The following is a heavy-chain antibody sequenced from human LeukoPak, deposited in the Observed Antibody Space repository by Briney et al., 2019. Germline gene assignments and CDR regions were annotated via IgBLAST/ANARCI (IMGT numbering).Heavy chain of an antibody. D-gene: IGHD2-2*01. J-gene: IGHJ3*02. CDR2: IYDSGST. Sequence: KASETLSLTCSVSGGSVSSYYWSWIRQPPGKGLEWIGYIYDSGSTNYNPSLKSRVTISVDTSKNQFSLKLSSVTAADTAVYYCAREYRYQLLWSNRIHDAFDIWGQGTMVTVSS. V-gene: IGHV4-59*02. CDR3: AREYRYQLLWSNRIHDAFDI. CDR1: GGSVSSYY.